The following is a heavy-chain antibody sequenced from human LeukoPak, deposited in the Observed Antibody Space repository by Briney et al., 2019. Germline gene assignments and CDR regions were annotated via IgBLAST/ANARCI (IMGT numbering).Heavy chain of an antibody. CDR1: GFTFSDYY. CDR2: ISYDGSNK. D-gene: IGHD6-19*01. CDR3: AKSSGWYLTGGYFDY. V-gene: IGHV3-30*18. Sequence: GGSLRLSCAASGFTFSDYYMNWIRQAPGKGLEWVAVISYDGSNKYYADSVKGRFTISRDNSKNTLYLQMNSLRAEDTAVYYCAKSSGWYLTGGYFDYWGQGTLVTVSS. J-gene: IGHJ4*02.